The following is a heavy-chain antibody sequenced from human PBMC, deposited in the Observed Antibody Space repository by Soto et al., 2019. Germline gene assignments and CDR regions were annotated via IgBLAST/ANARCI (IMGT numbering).Heavy chain of an antibody. Sequence: GASVEVSCKASGFSFTGYYIHWLRQAPGQGLEWMGWINAHSGGTEYAQKFQGRVTLTRDTSIATAYLTLTSLTSDDTALYYCAKDLTRKLAYRLDPWGQGTQVTVSS. CDR1: GFSFTGYY. D-gene: IGHD3-16*01. J-gene: IGHJ5*02. CDR2: INAHSGGT. CDR3: AKDLTRKLAYRLDP. V-gene: IGHV1-2*02.